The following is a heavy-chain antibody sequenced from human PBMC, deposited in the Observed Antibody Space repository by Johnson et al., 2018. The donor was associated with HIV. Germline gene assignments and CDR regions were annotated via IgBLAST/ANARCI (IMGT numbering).Heavy chain of an antibody. CDR2: IYSAGST. CDR1: GFTVSSNY. Sequence: MQLVESGGGLVQPGGSLRLSCAASGFTVSSNYMSWVRQAPGKGLEWVSFIYSAGSTYYDDSVTGRFTISRDTSKNTLYLQMNSLRAEDTAVYYCARDAGYNYNSGYDYPLDAFDIWGQGTIVTVSS. D-gene: IGHD3-22*01. J-gene: IGHJ3*02. CDR3: ARDAGYNYNSGYDYPLDAFDI. V-gene: IGHV3-66*02.